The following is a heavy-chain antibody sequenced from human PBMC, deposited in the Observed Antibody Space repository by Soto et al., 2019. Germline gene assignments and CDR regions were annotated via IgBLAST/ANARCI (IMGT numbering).Heavy chain of an antibody. CDR2: IIPIFGTA. Sequence: GASVKVSCKASGGTFSSYAISWVRQAPGQGLEWMGGIIPIFGTANYAQKFQGRVTITADKSTSTAYMELSSLRSEDTAVYYCARGALTGTTETYYYYGMDVWGQGTTVTVSS. D-gene: IGHD1-7*01. V-gene: IGHV1-69*06. CDR3: ARGALTGTTETYYYYGMDV. CDR1: GGTFSSYA. J-gene: IGHJ6*02.